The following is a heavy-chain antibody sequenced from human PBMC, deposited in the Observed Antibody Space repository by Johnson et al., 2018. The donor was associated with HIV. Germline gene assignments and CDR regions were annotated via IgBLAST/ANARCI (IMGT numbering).Heavy chain of an antibody. D-gene: IGHD3-22*01. CDR3: ARGEGITMIVVASGTDAFDI. CDR1: GFTFSSYG. J-gene: IGHJ3*02. CDR2: VWYDGSNK. V-gene: IGHV3-30*19. Sequence: QVQLVESGGGVVQPGRSLRLSCAASGFTFSSYGMHWVRQAPGKGLEWVAGVWYDGSNKYYADSVKGRFTISRDNSKNTLYLQMNSLRAEDTAVYYCARGEGITMIVVASGTDAFDIWGQGTMVTVSS.